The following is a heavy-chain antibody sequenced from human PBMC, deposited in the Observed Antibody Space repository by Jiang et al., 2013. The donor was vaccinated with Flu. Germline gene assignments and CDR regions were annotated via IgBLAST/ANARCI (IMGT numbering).Heavy chain of an antibody. V-gene: IGHV3-33*01. J-gene: IGHJ6*02. CDR2: IWYDGSNK. CDR3: ARSNGDYSEDYYYGMDV. CDR1: GFTFSSYG. Sequence: VQLVESGGGVVQPGRSLRLSCAASGFTFSSYGMHWVRQAPGKGLEWVAVIWYDGSNKYYADSVKGRFTISRDNSKNTLYLQMNSLRAEDTAVYYCARSNGDYSEDYYYGMDVWGQGTTVTVSS. D-gene: IGHD4-17*01.